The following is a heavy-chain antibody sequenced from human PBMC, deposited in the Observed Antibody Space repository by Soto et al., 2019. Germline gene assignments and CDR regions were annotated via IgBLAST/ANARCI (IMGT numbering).Heavy chain of an antibody. J-gene: IGHJ4*02. Sequence: HPGGSLRLSCAASGFTFSSYAMHWVRQAPGKGLEWVSAISGSGGSTYYADSVKGRFTISRDNSKNTLYLQMNSLRAEDTAVYYCAKSGGALRYFDWKIYYFDYWGQGTLVTVSS. V-gene: IGHV3-23*01. CDR1: GFTFSSYA. CDR2: ISGSGGST. D-gene: IGHD3-9*01. CDR3: AKSGGALRYFDWKIYYFDY.